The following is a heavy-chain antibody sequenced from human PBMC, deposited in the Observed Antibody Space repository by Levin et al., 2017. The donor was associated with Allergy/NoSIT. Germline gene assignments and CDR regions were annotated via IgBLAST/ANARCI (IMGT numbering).Heavy chain of an antibody. V-gene: IGHV3-11*03. Sequence: GGLRLSCAASGFTFSNYYVSWIRQAPGKGLEWVSYISGSRTNTNYAASVKGRFTISRDNDKNSVSLQMNRLRAEDTSVYYCARSFGAPYDFDFWRHGTLVTVSS. CDR2: ISGSRTNT. D-gene: IGHD3-10*01. CDR3: ARSFGAPYDFDF. J-gene: IGHJ4*01. CDR1: GFTFSNYY.